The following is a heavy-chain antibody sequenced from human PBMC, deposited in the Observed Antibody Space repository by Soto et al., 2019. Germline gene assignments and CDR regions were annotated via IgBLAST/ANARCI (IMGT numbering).Heavy chain of an antibody. J-gene: IGHJ6*03. CDR1: GFTFSSYG. CDR3: AKELRFLEWLLYVDYMDV. V-gene: IGHV3-30*18. Sequence: QVQLVESGGGVVQPGRSLRLSCAASGFTFSSYGMHWVRQAPGKGLEWVAVISYDGSNKYYADSVKGRFTISRDNSKNTLYLQMNSLRAEDTAVYYCAKELRFLEWLLYVDYMDVWGKGTTVTVSS. CDR2: ISYDGSNK. D-gene: IGHD3-3*01.